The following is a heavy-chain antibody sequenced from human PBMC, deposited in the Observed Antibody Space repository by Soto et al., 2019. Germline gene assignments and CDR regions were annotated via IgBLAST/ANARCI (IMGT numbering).Heavy chain of an antibody. Sequence: ASVKVSCKASGGTFSSYAISWVRQAPGQGLEWMGGIIPIFGTANYAQKFQGRVAITADESTSTAYMELSSLRSEDTAVYYCYYDFWSGPRGDYYYGMDVWGQGTTVTVSS. V-gene: IGHV1-69*13. J-gene: IGHJ6*02. CDR2: IIPIFGTA. D-gene: IGHD3-3*01. CDR1: GGTFSSYA. CDR3: YYDFWSGPRGDYYYGMDV.